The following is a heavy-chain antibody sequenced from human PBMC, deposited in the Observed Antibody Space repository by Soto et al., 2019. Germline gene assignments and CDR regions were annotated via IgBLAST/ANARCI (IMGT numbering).Heavy chain of an antibody. CDR3: ATGSFTSTGGRIGYHYNAMDV. J-gene: IGHJ6*02. CDR1: GGTFSSHS. D-gene: IGHD1-1*01. V-gene: IGHV1-69*13. Sequence: ASVKVSCKSSGGTFSSHSINWVRQAPGQGLEWMGGIIPIFGPANFAKKFQGRVTITADESTTTAYMELSSLTSEDTAVYYCATGSFTSTGGRIGYHYNAMDVWGQGTTVTVSS. CDR2: IIPIFGPA.